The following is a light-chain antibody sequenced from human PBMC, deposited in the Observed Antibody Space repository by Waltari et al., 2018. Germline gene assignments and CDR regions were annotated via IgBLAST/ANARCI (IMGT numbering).Light chain of an antibody. CDR1: SNDIGRYNF. CDR3: FSYAGSNSFA. J-gene: IGLJ2*01. V-gene: IGLV2-23*02. CDR2: DVS. Sequence: QSALTQPASVSGSPGQSITVSCIGTSNDIGRYNFFSWFQQHPGRAPKLMIYDVSERPLGVSNRFSGSKSGNTASLTISGLQAEDEADYYCFSYAGSNSFAFGGGTRVTVL.